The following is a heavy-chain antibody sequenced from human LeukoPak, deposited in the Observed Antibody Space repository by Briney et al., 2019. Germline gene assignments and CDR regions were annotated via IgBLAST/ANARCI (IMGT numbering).Heavy chain of an antibody. D-gene: IGHD4-17*01. Sequence: GRSLRLSCAASGFTFSSYGMHWVRQAPGKGLEWVAVISYDGSNKYYADSVKGRFTISRDNSKNTLYLQMNSLRAEDTAVYYCAKEGGYGDFDYWGQGTLVTVSS. CDR3: AKEGGYGDFDY. V-gene: IGHV3-30*18. CDR2: ISYDGSNK. CDR1: GFTFSSYG. J-gene: IGHJ4*02.